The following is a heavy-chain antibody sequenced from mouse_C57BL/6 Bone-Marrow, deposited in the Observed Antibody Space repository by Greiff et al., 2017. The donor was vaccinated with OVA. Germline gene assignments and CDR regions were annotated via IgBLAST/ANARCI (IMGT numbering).Heavy chain of an antibody. D-gene: IGHD3-2*02. Sequence: QVQLKESGPGLVQPSQSLSITCTVSGFSFTSYGVHWVRQSPGKGLEWLGVIWSGGSTDYNAAFISRLSISKDNSKSQVFVKMNSLQADDTAIYDCATQTAQATPFDWWGQGTLVTVSA. J-gene: IGHJ3*02. V-gene: IGHV2-2*01. CDR2: IWSGGST. CDR3: ATQTAQATPFDW. CDR1: GFSFTSYG.